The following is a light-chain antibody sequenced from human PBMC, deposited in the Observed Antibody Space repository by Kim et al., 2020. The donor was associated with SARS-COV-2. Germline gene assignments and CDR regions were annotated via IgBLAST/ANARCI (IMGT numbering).Light chain of an antibody. CDR2: GKN. J-gene: IGLJ2*01. CDR1: SLRKYY. CDR3: NSRDTSHFVR. V-gene: IGLV3-19*01. Sequence: SSELTQDPAVSVALGQTVRITCQGDSLRKYYATWYQQKPGQAPVLLISGKNNRPSGIPDRFSGSSSGNTASLTIAGAQAEDEADYYCNSRDTSHFVRFGGGTKLTVL.